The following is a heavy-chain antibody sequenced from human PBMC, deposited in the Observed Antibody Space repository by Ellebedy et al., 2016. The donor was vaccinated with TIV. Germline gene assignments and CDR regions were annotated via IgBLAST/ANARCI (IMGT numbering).Heavy chain of an antibody. D-gene: IGHD3-10*01. CDR2: INPKTGDI. J-gene: IGHJ4*02. Sequence: AASVKVSCKASGYTFTDYYMHWVRQAPGQGLEWMGWINPKTGDIHYVQRFQGRVTMTRDTSITTVYMELDRLKSDDTAVYYCARDRMGSYEYWGQGTRVTVSS. V-gene: IGHV1-2*02. CDR1: GYTFTDYY. CDR3: ARDRMGSYEY.